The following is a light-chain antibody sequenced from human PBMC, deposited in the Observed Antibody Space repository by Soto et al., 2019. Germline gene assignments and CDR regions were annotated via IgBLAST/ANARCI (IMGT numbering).Light chain of an antibody. V-gene: IGLV2-14*01. CDR1: ISYVGSYNY. Sequence: QSVLTQPASVSGSPGQSITISCTVTISYVGSYNYVSWYQHHPGKAPKLMIYEVSNRPSGVSNRFSGSKSGNTASLTISGLQAEDEADYFCSSYTSSSSLVFGPGTKVTVL. CDR3: SSYTSSSSLV. CDR2: EVS. J-gene: IGLJ1*01.